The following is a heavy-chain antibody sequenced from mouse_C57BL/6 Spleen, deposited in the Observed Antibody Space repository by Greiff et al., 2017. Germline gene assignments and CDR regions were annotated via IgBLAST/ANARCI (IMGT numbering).Heavy chain of an antibody. CDR2: IDPETGGT. V-gene: IGHV1-15*01. CDR3: TRSSYYYGSSPRV. Sequence: VQLQQSGAELVRPGASVTLSCKASGYTFTDYEMHWVKQTPVHGLDWIGAIDPETGGTAYNQKFKGKAILTADKSSSTAYMELRSLTSEDSAVYYCTRSSYYYGSSPRVWGTGTTVTVSS. D-gene: IGHD1-1*01. J-gene: IGHJ1*03. CDR1: GYTFTDYE.